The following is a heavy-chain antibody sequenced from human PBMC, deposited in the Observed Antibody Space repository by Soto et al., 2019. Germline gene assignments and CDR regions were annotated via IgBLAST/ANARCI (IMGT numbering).Heavy chain of an antibody. CDR2: ISAYNGNT. Sequence: ASVKVSCKASGYTFTSYGISWVRQAPGQGLEWTGWISAYNGNTNYAQKLQGRVTMTTDTSTSTAYMELRSLRSDDTAVYYCARDSSAPPQFELDFSVPAAPPDYYYYYGMDVWGQGTTVTVSS. D-gene: IGHD2-2*01. J-gene: IGHJ6*02. CDR1: GYTFTSYG. CDR3: ARDSSAPPQFELDFSVPAAPPDYYYYYGMDV. V-gene: IGHV1-18*04.